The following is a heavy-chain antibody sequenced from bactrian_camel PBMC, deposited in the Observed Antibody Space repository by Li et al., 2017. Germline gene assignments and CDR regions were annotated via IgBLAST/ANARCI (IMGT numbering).Heavy chain of an antibody. J-gene: IGHJ4*01. CDR2: IGSDGNT. Sequence: HVQLVESGGGSVQAGGSLKLACAVSGNTYKNICMGWFRQAPGKEREGVAVIGSDGNTAYRGFAQGRFIISYDNAKNTVYLQMNNLKPEDTAVYYSAPDPTNAVFTCITEGTQVTVS. D-gene: IGHD1*01. CDR1: GNTYKNIC. V-gene: IGHV3S53*01.